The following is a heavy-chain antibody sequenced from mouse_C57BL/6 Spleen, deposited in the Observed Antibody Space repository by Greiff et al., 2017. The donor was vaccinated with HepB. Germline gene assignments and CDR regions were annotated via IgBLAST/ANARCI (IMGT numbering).Heavy chain of an antibody. CDR3: ARGELRLGAMDY. J-gene: IGHJ4*01. CDR1: GYTFTDYN. D-gene: IGHD3-2*02. Sequence: EVQLQESGPELVKPGASVKMSCKASGYTFTDYNMHWVKQSHGKSLEWIGYINPNNGGTSYNQKFKGKATLTVNKSSSTAYMELRSLTSEDSAVYYCARGELRLGAMDYWGQGTSVTVSS. CDR2: INPNNGGT. V-gene: IGHV1-22*01.